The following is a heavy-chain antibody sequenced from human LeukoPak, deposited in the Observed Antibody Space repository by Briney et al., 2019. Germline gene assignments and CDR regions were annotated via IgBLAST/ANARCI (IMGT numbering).Heavy chain of an antibody. CDR3: ARVIRAAPGKGYFDY. CDR1: GFVFSTYA. V-gene: IGHV3-23*01. Sequence: GGSLRLSCATSGFVFSTYALSWVRQAPGKGLEWASSISGSGGSTYHADSVKGRFTISRDSSKNTLYLQMNSLRAEDTTIYYCARVIRAAPGKGYFDYWGQGTLVTVSS. D-gene: IGHD6-13*01. J-gene: IGHJ4*02. CDR2: ISGSGGST.